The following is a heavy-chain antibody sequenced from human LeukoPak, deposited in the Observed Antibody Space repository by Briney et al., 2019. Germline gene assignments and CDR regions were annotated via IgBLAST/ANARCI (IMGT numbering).Heavy chain of an antibody. V-gene: IGHV4-39*07. J-gene: IGHJ5*02. Sequence: PSETLSLTCTVSGGSFSSSSYYWVWIPQPPGKGLEWIGSIYYSGSTYYNPSLKSRVTISVDTSKNQFSLKLSSVTAADTAVYYCARQTMVRGVPVGWFDPWGQGTLVTVSS. CDR2: IYYSGST. CDR1: GGSFSSSSYY. CDR3: ARQTMVRGVPVGWFDP. D-gene: IGHD3-10*01.